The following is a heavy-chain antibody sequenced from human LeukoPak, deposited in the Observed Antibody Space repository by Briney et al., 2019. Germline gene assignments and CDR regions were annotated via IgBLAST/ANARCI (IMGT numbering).Heavy chain of an antibody. CDR1: GFTFSSYA. CDR2: ISGSGGST. Sequence: PGGSLRLSCAASGFTFSSYAMSWVRQAPGKGLEWVSAISGSGGSTYYADSVKGRFTISRDNSKNTLYLQMNSLRAEDTAVYYCAKAPYYYDSSGYSHWGQGTLVTVSS. J-gene: IGHJ4*02. D-gene: IGHD3-22*01. CDR3: AKAPYYYDSSGYSH. V-gene: IGHV3-23*01.